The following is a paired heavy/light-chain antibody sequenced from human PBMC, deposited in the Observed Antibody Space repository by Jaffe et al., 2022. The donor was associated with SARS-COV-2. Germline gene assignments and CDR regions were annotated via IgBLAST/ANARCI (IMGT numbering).Heavy chain of an antibody. V-gene: IGHV4-61*02. CDR3: AREHWLNWYFDL. D-gene: IGHD6-19*01. CDR2: IYTSGST. Sequence: QVQLQESGPGLVKPSQTLSLTCAVSGASISSGGDYWSWIRQPAGKGLEWIGRIYTSGSTNYNPSLKSRVTISVDTSKNQISVRLNSVTAADTAVYFCAREHWLNWYFDLWGRGTLVTVSS. CDR1: GASISSGGDY. J-gene: IGHJ2*01.
Light chain of an antibody. CDR2: EGS. Sequence: QSALTQPASVSGSPGQSITISCTGTSSDVGNYNFVSWYQQHPGIAPKLIIYEGSKRPSGVSNRFSGSKSGNTASLTISGLQAEDEADYYCCSNARSSTALFGGGTKLTVL. J-gene: IGLJ2*01. V-gene: IGLV2-23*01. CDR3: CSNARSSTAL. CDR1: SSDVGNYNF.